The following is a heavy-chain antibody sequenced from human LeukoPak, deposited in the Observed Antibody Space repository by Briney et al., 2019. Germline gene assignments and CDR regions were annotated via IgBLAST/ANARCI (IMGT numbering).Heavy chain of an antibody. Sequence: PGGSLRLSCAASGFTFSTYEMNWVRQAPGKGLEWVSAITGGGDYTNYADSVKGRFTISRDNSKNTLYLQVNSLRAGDTAIYYCATQRRHSSGYFDYWGQGTLVTVSS. V-gene: IGHV3-23*01. CDR2: ITGGGDYT. D-gene: IGHD3-22*01. J-gene: IGHJ4*02. CDR3: ATQRRHSSGYFDY. CDR1: GFTFSTYE.